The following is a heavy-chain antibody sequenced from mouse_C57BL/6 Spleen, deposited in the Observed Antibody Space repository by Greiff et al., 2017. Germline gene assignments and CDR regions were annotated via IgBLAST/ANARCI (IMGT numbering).Heavy chain of an antibody. V-gene: IGHV2-2*01. CDR2: IWSGGST. Sequence: VQLQESGPGLVQPSQCLSITCTVSGFSLTSYGVHWVRQSPGKGLEWLGVIWSGGSTDYDAAFISSLSISKDNSKSQVFFKMSRLQADDTAIYYCARNWDDAMDYWGQGTSVTVSS. CDR3: ARNWDDAMDY. D-gene: IGHD4-1*01. CDR1: GFSLTSYG. J-gene: IGHJ4*01.